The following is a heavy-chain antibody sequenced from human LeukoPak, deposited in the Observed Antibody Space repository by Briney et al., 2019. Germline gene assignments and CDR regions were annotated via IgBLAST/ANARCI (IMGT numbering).Heavy chain of an antibody. Sequence: GASVKVSCKASGYTFTSYYMHWVRQAPGQGLEWMGIINPSGGSTSYAQKFQGRVTMTRDTSTSTVYMELSSLRSEDTAVYYCARALDDYDILTGYYSRDYYYGMDVWGQGTTVTVSS. V-gene: IGHV1-46*01. CDR2: INPSGGST. CDR1: GYTFTSYY. J-gene: IGHJ6*02. D-gene: IGHD3-9*01. CDR3: ARALDDYDILTGYYSRDYYYGMDV.